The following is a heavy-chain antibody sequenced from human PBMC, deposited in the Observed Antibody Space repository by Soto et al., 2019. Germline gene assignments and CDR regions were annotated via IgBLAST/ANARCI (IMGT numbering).Heavy chain of an antibody. CDR3: AKDNDQYSSSVGYYGMDV. Sequence: GGSLRLSCAASGFTFSSYAMSWVRQAPGKGLEWVSAISGSGGSTYYADSVKGRFTISRDNSKNTLYLQMNSLRAEDTAVYYCAKDNDQYSSSVGYYGMDVWGQGTTVTVSS. J-gene: IGHJ6*02. CDR2: ISGSGGST. V-gene: IGHV3-23*01. D-gene: IGHD6-6*01. CDR1: GFTFSSYA.